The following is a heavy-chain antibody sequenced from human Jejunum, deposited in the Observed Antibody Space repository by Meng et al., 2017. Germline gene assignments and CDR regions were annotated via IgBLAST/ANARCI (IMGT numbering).Heavy chain of an antibody. CDR3: AIRDRGSGNRGY. CDR2: ISSSGGSL. CDR1: GFNFRNYE. D-gene: IGHD3-10*01. Sequence: GGSLRLSCAASGFNFRNYEMNWVRQAPGKGLEWVSYISSSGGSLSYADSVKDRFTISRDNAKNSLYLQMDSLRAEDTAVYYCAIRDRGSGNRGYWGLGTLVTVSS. V-gene: IGHV3-48*03. J-gene: IGHJ4*02.